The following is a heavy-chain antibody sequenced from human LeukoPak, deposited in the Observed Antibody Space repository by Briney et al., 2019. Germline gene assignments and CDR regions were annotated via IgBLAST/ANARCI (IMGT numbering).Heavy chain of an antibody. CDR3: AKVETSGGANCYALDY. CDR2: LYGSGETT. D-gene: IGHD2-2*01. J-gene: IGHJ4*02. Sequence: GGSLRLSCAASGFTFSSYAMSWARQAPGKGLEWVSALYGSGETTYYADSVKGRFTVSRDNSKNTLYLQMDGLRAEDTAVYYCAKVETSGGANCYALDYWGQGTLVTVSS. CDR1: GFTFSSYA. V-gene: IGHV3-23*01.